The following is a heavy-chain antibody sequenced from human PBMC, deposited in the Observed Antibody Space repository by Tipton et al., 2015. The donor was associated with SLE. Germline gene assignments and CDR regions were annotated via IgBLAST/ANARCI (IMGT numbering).Heavy chain of an antibody. D-gene: IGHD2-2*01. V-gene: IGHV4-31*03. CDR2: INNSGST. Sequence: TLSLTCTVSGGSISSAGYYWSWIRQHPGKGLEWIGYINNSGSTYYTPSLKSRVTISVDTSKNQFSLKLKSVTAADSAVYYCARERYCSGASCYAPDYWGQGTLVTVSS. CDR3: ARERYCSGASCYAPDY. J-gene: IGHJ4*02. CDR1: GGSISSAGYY.